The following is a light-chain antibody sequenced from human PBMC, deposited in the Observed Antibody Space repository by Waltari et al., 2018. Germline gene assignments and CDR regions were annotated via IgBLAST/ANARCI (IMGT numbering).Light chain of an antibody. Sequence: SSDLTHVPAVYVALAHTVRITCHGDRLRTYYPIWYQQKPGQAPVLVFYGKHNRPSGIPDRFSGSSSGNTASLTITGAQAEDEADYYCNSRDSSGNHLVFGGGTKLTVL. CDR2: GKH. J-gene: IGLJ2*01. CDR3: NSRDSSGNHLV. CDR1: RLRTYY. V-gene: IGLV3-19*01.